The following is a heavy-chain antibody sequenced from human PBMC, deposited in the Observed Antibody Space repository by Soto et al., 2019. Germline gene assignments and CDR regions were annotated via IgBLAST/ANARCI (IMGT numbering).Heavy chain of an antibody. J-gene: IGHJ5*02. CDR3: ARRRRDYGLGRERADHFDP. Sequence: QITLKESGPPLVRPTQTLTLTCTFSGFSLSTTGVGVGWIRQPPGKALEWLALIYWDDDKRYSPSLNSRLTITKDTSTNEVILTMTNMDPVDTATYYCARRRRDYGLGRERADHFDPWGQGTLVTVSS. CDR1: GFSLSTTGVG. D-gene: IGHD3-10*01. CDR2: IYWDDDK. V-gene: IGHV2-5*02.